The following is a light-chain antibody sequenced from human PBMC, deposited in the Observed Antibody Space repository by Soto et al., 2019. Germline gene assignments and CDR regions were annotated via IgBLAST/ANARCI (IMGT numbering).Light chain of an antibody. CDR2: AAS. J-gene: IGKJ1*01. V-gene: IGKV1-39*01. CDR3: QQSYSTPLT. CDR1: LRIGTY. Sequence: DIQMTQSPSSLSASVGDRVTITCRASLRIGTYLNWFQQKPGKAPKILIYAASSLHSGVPSRFSGSGSGTDFSLTISSLQPEDFATYYCQQSYSTPLTFGKGTKVEIK.